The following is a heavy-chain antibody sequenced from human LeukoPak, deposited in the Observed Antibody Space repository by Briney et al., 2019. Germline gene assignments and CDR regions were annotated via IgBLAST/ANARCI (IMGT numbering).Heavy chain of an antibody. CDR2: VNLDGSEK. Sequence: GGSLRLSCAASGFTFSSYWMSWVRQAPGKGLESVANVNLDGSEKYYVDSVKGRFTISRDNAKNSLYLQMNSLRAEDTAVYYCAKDMQQLVPTDYFDYWGQGTLVTVSS. CDR3: AKDMQQLVPTDYFDY. D-gene: IGHD6-13*01. V-gene: IGHV3-7*03. J-gene: IGHJ4*02. CDR1: GFTFSSYW.